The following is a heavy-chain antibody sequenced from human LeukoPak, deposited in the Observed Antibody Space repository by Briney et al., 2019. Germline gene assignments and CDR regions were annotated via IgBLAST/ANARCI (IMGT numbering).Heavy chain of an antibody. V-gene: IGHV3-30-3*01. CDR3: ARDGAAYYDILTGYYPDDY. D-gene: IGHD3-9*01. Sequence: GGYLRLYCAASGFTFSSYAMHWVRQAPGKGLGLVAVISYDGSNKYYADSVKGRFTISRDNSKHTLYLQMNSLRAEDTAVYYCARDGAAYYDILTGYYPDDYWGQGTLVTVSS. CDR1: GFTFSSYA. CDR2: ISYDGSNK. J-gene: IGHJ4*02.